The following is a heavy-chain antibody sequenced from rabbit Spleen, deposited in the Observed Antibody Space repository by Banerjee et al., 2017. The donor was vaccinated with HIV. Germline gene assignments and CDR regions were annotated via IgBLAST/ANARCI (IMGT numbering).Heavy chain of an antibody. D-gene: IGHD4-1*01. CDR2: IYGAKGST. Sequence: QLVESGGGLVTLGGSLKLSCKASGFDFTNYYISWVRQAPGKGLEWIGIIYGAKGSTDYASWVNGRFTISSDNAQSTVDLKMTSLTAADTATYFCARAIVPWLGLTRLDLWGQGTLVTVS. V-gene: IGHV1S7*01. CDR1: GFDFTNYY. J-gene: IGHJ3*01. CDR3: ARAIVPWLGLTRLDL.